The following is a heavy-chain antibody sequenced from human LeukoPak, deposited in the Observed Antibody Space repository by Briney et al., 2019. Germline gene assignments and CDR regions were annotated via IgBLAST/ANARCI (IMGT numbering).Heavy chain of an antibody. V-gene: IGHV4-59*01. D-gene: IGHD1-1*01. J-gene: IGHJ5*02. CDR3: ARDRLQLQS. CDR2: IYYTGNT. Sequence: PTETLSLTCTVSGGSISNYYWNWIRQPPGKGLEWIGYIYYTGNTNYNPSLKSRVTISVDTSKNQFSLKLSSVTAADTAVYYCARDRLQLQSWGQGTLVTVSS. CDR1: GGSISNYY.